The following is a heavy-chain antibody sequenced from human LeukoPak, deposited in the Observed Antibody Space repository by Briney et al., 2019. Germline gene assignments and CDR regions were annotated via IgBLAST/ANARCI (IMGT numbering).Heavy chain of an antibody. CDR2: INSDGSST. V-gene: IGHV3-74*01. Sequence: GGSLRLSCAASGFTFSSYWVHWVRQAPGKGLVWVSPINSDGSSTSYADSVKGRFTISRDNAKNTLSLQMNSLRAEDTAVYYCARVGGSNVFDIWGQGTMVIVSS. J-gene: IGHJ3*02. CDR1: GFTFSSYW. D-gene: IGHD1-26*01. CDR3: ARVGGSNVFDI.